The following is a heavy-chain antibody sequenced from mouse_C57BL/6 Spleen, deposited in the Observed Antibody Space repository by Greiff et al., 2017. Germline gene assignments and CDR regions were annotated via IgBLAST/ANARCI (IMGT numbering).Heavy chain of an antibody. CDR1: GYAFSSYW. J-gene: IGHJ2*01. CDR3: AREVSYDGYYVPVDY. Sequence: QVQLKQSGAELVKPGASVKISCTASGYAFSSYWMNWVKQRPGKGLEWIGQIYPGDGDTNYNGKFKGKATLTADKSSSTAYMQLSSLTSEDSAVYVCAREVSYDGYYVPVDYWGQGTTLTVSS. CDR2: IYPGDGDT. D-gene: IGHD2-3*01. V-gene: IGHV1-80*01.